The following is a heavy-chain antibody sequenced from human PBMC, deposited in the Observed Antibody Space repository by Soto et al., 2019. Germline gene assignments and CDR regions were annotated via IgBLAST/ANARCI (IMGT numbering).Heavy chain of an antibody. D-gene: IGHD3-16*01. Sequence: GASVKFSCKAAGYTFTSYGISWVRQAPGQVLECMVWISAYNGNTNYXXKLQGRVXXTTDTSTSTAXMELRXLRSDDTPVYYCARDRFRYDAFDIWCQGTMVTVS. J-gene: IGHJ3*02. CDR2: ISAYNGNT. CDR3: ARDRFRYDAFDI. CDR1: GYTFTSYG. V-gene: IGHV1-18*01.